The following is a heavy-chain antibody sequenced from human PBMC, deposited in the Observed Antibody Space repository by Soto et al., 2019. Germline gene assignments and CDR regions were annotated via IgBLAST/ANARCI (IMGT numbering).Heavy chain of an antibody. D-gene: IGHD2-21*01. CDR3: ARGSRNLADFQPQDADSLGPEIADEVQGVSFLDH. V-gene: IGHV3-33*01. J-gene: IGHJ4*02. Sequence: GGSLRLSCAASGFSVTGFGIHWVRQAPGKGLEWVALIWYDGRNKYYADSVEGRFTISRDVSKNTVYLQMSSLRAEDTSVYYCARGSRNLADFQPQDADSLGPEIADEVQGVSFLDHWGQGTLVTISS. CDR2: IWYDGRNK. CDR1: GFSVTGFG.